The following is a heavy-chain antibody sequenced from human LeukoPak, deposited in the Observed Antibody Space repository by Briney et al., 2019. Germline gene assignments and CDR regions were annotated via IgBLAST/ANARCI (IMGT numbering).Heavy chain of an antibody. Sequence: APVKVSCKVSGYTLTELSMHWVRQAPGKGLEWMGGFDPEDGETIYAQKFQGRVTMTEDTSTDTAYMELSSLRSEDTAVYYCATVSHYYDSSGYYYDYYGMDVWGQGTTVTVSS. CDR1: GYTLTELS. D-gene: IGHD3-22*01. J-gene: IGHJ6*02. V-gene: IGHV1-24*01. CDR2: FDPEDGET. CDR3: ATVSHYYDSSGYYYDYYGMDV.